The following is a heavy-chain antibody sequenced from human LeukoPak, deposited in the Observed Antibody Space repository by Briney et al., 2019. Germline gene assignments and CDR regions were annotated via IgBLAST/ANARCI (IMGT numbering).Heavy chain of an antibody. Sequence: GGSLRLSCAASGFTFSSYGMHWVRQAPGKGLEWVAFIRYDGSNKYYADSVKGRFTISRDNSKNTLYLQMNSLRAEDTAVYYCAKGIVTTGGYFDYWGQGTLVTVSS. CDR3: AKGIVTTGGYFDY. V-gene: IGHV3-30*02. J-gene: IGHJ4*02. CDR1: GFTFSSYG. CDR2: IRYDGSNK. D-gene: IGHD4-11*01.